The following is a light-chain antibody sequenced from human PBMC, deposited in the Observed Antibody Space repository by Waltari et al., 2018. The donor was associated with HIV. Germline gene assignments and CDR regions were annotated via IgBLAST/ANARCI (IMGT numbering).Light chain of an antibody. CDR1: SSNIGSNF. CDR3: AAWDDSLGGLWV. V-gene: IGLV1-47*01. J-gene: IGLJ3*02. Sequence: QSVLTQPPSASETPGQRVTISCSGSSSNIGSNFVYWYQQLPGTAPKLLIYGNNQRPSGVPDRFSGSRSGTSASLAISGLRSGDEADYYCAAWDDSLGGLWVFGGGTKLTVL. CDR2: GNN.